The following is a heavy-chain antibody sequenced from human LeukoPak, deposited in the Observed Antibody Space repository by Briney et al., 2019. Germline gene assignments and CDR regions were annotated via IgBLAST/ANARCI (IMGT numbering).Heavy chain of an antibody. V-gene: IGHV1-2*02. CDR2: INPNSGGT. CDR3: ARGNIAAAVSIDY. CDR1: GYTFTGYY. J-gene: IGHJ4*02. D-gene: IGHD6-13*01. Sequence: GASVKVSCKASGYTFTGYYMHWVRQAPGQGLEWMGWINPNSGGTNYAQKFQGRVTMTRDTSISTAYMELSRLRSDDTAVYYCARGNIAAAVSIDYWGQGTLVTVSS.